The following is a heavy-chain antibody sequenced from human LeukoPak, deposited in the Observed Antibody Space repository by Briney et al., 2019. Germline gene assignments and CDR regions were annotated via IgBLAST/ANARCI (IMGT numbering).Heavy chain of an antibody. J-gene: IGHJ4*02. D-gene: IGHD6-19*01. Sequence: GGSLRLSCAASGFTFSSYIMNWVRQAPGKGLEWVSSISSSSSYMFYADSVKGRFTNSRDNAKNSLYLQMNSLRAEDTAVYYCAREPVAKAFDYWGQGTLVTVSS. V-gene: IGHV3-21*01. CDR3: AREPVAKAFDY. CDR1: GFTFSSYI. CDR2: ISSSSSYM.